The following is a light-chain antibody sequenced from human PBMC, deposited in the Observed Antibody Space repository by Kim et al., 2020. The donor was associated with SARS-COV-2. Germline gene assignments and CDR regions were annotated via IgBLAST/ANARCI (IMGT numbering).Light chain of an antibody. CDR2: DVN. J-gene: IGLJ2*01. V-gene: IGLV2-14*03. Sequence: GKSITISCTGPSSDIGNNYVSGYQQHPGKAPKLMIYDVNKRPLGVSNRFSGSKSGNTASLTISGLQAEDEADYHCSSYASSSTYVLFGGGTQLTVL. CDR3: SSYASSSTYVL. CDR1: SSDIGNNY.